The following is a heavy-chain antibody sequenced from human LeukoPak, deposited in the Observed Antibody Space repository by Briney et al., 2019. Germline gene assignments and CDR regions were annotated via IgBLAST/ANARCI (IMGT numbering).Heavy chain of an antibody. CDR2: IFHRGIP. CDR1: DYSITNSW. CDR3: AREKFWYGIAVPGKRGEGHYFDY. D-gene: IGHD6-13*01. J-gene: IGHJ4*02. V-gene: IGHV4-4*02. Sequence: PSETLSLTCAVSDYSITNSWWSWVRQSPGMRLEWIGQIFHRGIPNYNPSLKSRVTMSIDKSNNQVSLKMNSVTAADTAVYYCAREKFWYGIAVPGKRGEGHYFDYWGQGTLVTVSS.